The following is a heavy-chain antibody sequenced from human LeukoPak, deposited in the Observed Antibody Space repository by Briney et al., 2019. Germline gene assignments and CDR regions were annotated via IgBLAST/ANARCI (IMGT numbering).Heavy chain of an antibody. Sequence: PSETLFLTCAVSGGPFNGYFWSWIRQSSGKGLEWIGEIHNSGTTNYNPSLNSRVTISEDTSKNQFYLNLSSVTAADPAVYYCARRYYYNMGSFPFDFWGQGTLVTVSS. J-gene: IGHJ4*02. D-gene: IGHD3-22*01. CDR3: ARRYYYNMGSFPFDF. V-gene: IGHV4-34*01. CDR2: IHNSGTT. CDR1: GGPFNGYF.